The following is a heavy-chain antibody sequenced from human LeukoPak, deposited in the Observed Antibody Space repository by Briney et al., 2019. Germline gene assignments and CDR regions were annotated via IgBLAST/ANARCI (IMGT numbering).Heavy chain of an antibody. Sequence: SETLSLTCAVYGGSLSGYYWSWFRQPPGKRLEWIGEINHSGSTNYNPSLKSRVTISVDTSKSQLSLKLSSVTAADTAIYYCAREGTVSFFDYWGQGTLVTVSS. CDR1: GGSLSGYY. CDR2: INHSGST. J-gene: IGHJ4*02. CDR3: AREGTVSFFDY. D-gene: IGHD1-7*01. V-gene: IGHV4-34*01.